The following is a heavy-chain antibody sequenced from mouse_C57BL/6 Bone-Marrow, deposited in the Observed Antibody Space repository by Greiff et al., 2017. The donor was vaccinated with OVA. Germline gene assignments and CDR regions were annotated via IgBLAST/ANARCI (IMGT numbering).Heavy chain of an antibody. D-gene: IGHD4-1*01. Sequence: HSFPSLVKPWASVHISFPSSCSSFTRYYIHLVKQRPGQGLEWIGWIYPGSCNTKYNEKFKGKATLTADTSSSTAYMQLSSLTSEDSAVYYCARWGDWDLAYWGQGTLVTVSA. CDR1: CSSFTRYY. CDR2: IYPGSCNT. J-gene: IGHJ3*01. CDR3: ARWGDWDLAY. V-gene: IGHV1-66*01.